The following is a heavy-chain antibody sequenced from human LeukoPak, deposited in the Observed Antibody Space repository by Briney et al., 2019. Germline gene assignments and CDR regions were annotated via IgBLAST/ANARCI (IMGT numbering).Heavy chain of an antibody. CDR2: IYIGGST. CDR1: GFAVSSNY. V-gene: IGHV3-53*01. Sequence: GGSLRLSCAASGFAVSSNYMSWVRQAPGKGLEWVSVIYIGGSTYYADSVKGRFTISRDISKNTLYLQMNSLRAEDTAMYYCARLGFVVPAVIFDYWGQGTLVTVSS. CDR3: ARLGFVVPAVIFDY. J-gene: IGHJ4*02. D-gene: IGHD2-2*02.